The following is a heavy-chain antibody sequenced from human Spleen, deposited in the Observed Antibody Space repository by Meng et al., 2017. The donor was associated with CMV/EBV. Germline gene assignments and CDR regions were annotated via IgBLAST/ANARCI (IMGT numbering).Heavy chain of an antibody. Sequence: ASVKVSCKASGYTFTAHYFHWVRQAPGQGLEWMGWIHPHRGDTNYAQQFQGRVTLTRDTSTSTAYMEVRSLRSEDTAVYYCATPITDYWGQGTLVTVSS. V-gene: IGHV1-2*02. J-gene: IGHJ4*02. CDR1: GYTFTAHY. CDR2: IHPHRGDT. CDR3: ATPITDY. D-gene: IGHD3-10*01.